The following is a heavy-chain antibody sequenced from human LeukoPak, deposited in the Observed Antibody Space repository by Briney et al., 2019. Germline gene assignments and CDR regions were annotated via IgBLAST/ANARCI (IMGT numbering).Heavy chain of an antibody. Sequence: GASVKVSCKASGYTFTSYYMHWVRQAPGQGLEWMGIINPSGGSTSYAQKFQGRVTMTRDTSTSTVYMELSSLRSEDTAVYYCARDHKRPQLERRSRKKMDYYYYYGMDVWGQGTTVTVSS. V-gene: IGHV1-46*01. CDR2: INPSGGST. CDR1: GYTFTSYY. CDR3: ARDHKRPQLERRSRKKMDYYYYYGMDV. D-gene: IGHD1-1*01. J-gene: IGHJ6*02.